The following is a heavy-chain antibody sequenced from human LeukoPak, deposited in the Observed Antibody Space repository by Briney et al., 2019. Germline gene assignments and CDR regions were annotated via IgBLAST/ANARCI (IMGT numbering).Heavy chain of an antibody. CDR1: GYTFTSYG. J-gene: IGHJ3*02. CDR2: ISAYNGNT. Sequence: GAVKVCCKASGYTFTSYGISWVRRAPGQGIEWMGWISAYNGNTNYAQKLQGRVTMTTDTSTSTAYMELRSLRSDDTAVYYCARRSGSYYWDAFDIWGQGTMVTVSS. D-gene: IGHD1-26*01. V-gene: IGHV1-18*01. CDR3: ARRSGSYYWDAFDI.